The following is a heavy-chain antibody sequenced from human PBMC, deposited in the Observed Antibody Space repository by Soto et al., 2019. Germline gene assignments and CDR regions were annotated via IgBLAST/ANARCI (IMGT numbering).Heavy chain of an antibody. CDR3: AKEYGDYEPDY. D-gene: IGHD4-17*01. CDR1: GFTFSSYG. CDR2: ISYDGSNK. Sequence: GGSLRLSCAASGFTFSSYGMHWVRQAPGKGLEWVAVISYDGSNKYYADSVKGRFTISRDNSKNTLYLQMNSLRAEDTAVYYCAKEYGDYEPDYWGQGTLVTVSS. J-gene: IGHJ4*02. V-gene: IGHV3-30*18.